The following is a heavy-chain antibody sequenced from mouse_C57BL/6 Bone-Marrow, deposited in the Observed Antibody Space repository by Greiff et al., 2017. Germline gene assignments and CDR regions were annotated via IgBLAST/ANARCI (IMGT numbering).Heavy chain of an antibody. Sequence: QVQLQQSGAELVKPGASVKLSCKASGYTFTSYWMQWVKQRPGQGLEWIGEIDPSDSYTNYNQKFKGKATLTVDTSSSTAYMQLSSLTSEDSAVYYCARPPYDYYAMDYWGQGTSVTVSS. V-gene: IGHV1-50*01. CDR3: ARPPYDYYAMDY. CDR1: GYTFTSYW. J-gene: IGHJ4*01. CDR2: IDPSDSYT. D-gene: IGHD6-5*01.